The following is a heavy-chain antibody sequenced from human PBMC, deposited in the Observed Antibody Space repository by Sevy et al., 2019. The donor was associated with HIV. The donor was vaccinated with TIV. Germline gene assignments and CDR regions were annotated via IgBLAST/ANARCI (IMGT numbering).Heavy chain of an antibody. V-gene: IGHV3-53*01. D-gene: IGHD3-3*01. CDR3: ARGKHISDYYGSFDY. Sequence: GGSLRLSCAASGFAVSSNFMSWVRQAPGKGLEWVSVIYTGGSTYYADSVKGRFTISRDNSKNTLYLQMNSLRAEDTAVYYCARGKHISDYYGSFDYWGQGTLVTVSS. CDR2: IYTGGST. J-gene: IGHJ4*02. CDR1: GFAVSSNF.